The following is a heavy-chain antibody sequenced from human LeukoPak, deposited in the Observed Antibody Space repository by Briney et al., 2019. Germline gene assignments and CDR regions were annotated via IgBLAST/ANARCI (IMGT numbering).Heavy chain of an antibody. CDR3: EKDLGGSGDYRPY. D-gene: IGHD2-21*02. V-gene: IGHV3-23*01. Sequence: GGSLRLSCAASGFTFSSYAMSWVRQAPGKGLEWVSAISGSDGSTYYADSVKGRFTISRDNSKNTLYLQMNSLSAEVTAVYYCEKDLGGSGDYRPYWGQGSVVTVSS. CDR1: GFTFSSYA. J-gene: IGHJ4*02. CDR2: ISGSDGST.